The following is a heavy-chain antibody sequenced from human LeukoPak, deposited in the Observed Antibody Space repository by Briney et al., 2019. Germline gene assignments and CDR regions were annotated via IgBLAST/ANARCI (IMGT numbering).Heavy chain of an antibody. D-gene: IGHD3-16*01. CDR3: ARGGGLDV. V-gene: IGHV3-23*01. J-gene: IGHJ6*02. CDR2: ISGYGGSI. Sequence: GGSLRLSCAASGFAFYSYTMNWVRQAPGEGLEWVAGISGYGGSIYYADSVKGRFTISRDNSKNTLYLQMDTLRAEDTAVYFCARGGGLDVWGQGATVTVSS. CDR1: GFAFYSYT.